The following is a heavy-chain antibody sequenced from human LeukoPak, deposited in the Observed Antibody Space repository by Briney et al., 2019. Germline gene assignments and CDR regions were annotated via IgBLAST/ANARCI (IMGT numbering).Heavy chain of an antibody. CDR1: GGSFSGYY. V-gene: IGHV4-34*01. D-gene: IGHD2-15*01. CDR2: INHSGST. Sequence: PSETLSLTCAVYGGSFSGYYWSWIRQPPGKGLEWIGEINHSGSTNYNPSLKSRVTISVDTSKNQFSLKLSSVTAADTAVYYCARDLGVVVRAFDIWGQGTMVTVSS. J-gene: IGHJ3*02. CDR3: ARDLGVVVRAFDI.